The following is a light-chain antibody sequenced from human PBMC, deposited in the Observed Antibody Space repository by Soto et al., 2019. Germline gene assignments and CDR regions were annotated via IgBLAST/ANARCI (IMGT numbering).Light chain of an antibody. Sequence: DIHMTQSPSTLSASVGYRFTITCRASQSISGWLAWYHQKPGKTPNLLIYGASNLGSGVPSRLSGSGSGTEFTLTISSLQPDDFATYYCQQYDNYLTFGQGTKVDIK. J-gene: IGKJ1*01. CDR2: GAS. V-gene: IGKV1-5*01. CDR3: QQYDNYLT. CDR1: QSISGW.